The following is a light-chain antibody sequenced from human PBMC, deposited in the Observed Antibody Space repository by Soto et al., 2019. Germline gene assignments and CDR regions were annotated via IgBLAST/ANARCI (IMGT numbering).Light chain of an antibody. Sequence: QLVLTQSSSASASLGSSVKLTCTLSSGHSTYIVAWHQQQPGKAPRYLMNVESSGTYNKGSGVPDRFSGSSSGADRYLTISNLHFDDEADYYCETWDSNTHVLFGGGTKLTVL. V-gene: IGLV4-60*02. CDR2: VESSGTY. CDR3: ETWDSNTHVL. J-gene: IGLJ2*01. CDR1: SGHSTYI.